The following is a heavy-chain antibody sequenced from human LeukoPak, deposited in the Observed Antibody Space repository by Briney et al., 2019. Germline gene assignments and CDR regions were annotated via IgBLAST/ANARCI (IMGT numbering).Heavy chain of an antibody. CDR2: ISSSGSTI. Sequence: GGSLRLSCAASGFTFSDYYMSWIRQAPGKGLEWVSYISSSGSTIYYADSVNGRFTISRDNAKNSLYMQMNSLRAEDTAVYYCARGDYYGSGSYYPTPDYWGQGTLVTVSS. D-gene: IGHD3-10*01. CDR3: ARGDYYGSGSYYPTPDY. CDR1: GFTFSDYY. V-gene: IGHV3-11*01. J-gene: IGHJ4*02.